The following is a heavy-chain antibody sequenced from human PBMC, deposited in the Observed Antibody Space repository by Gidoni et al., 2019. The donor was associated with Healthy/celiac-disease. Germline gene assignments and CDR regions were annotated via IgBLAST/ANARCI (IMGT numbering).Heavy chain of an antibody. D-gene: IGHD3-9*01. V-gene: IGHV3-48*02. CDR3: ARDEYDILTGYLYYFDY. CDR1: AFTFSRYS. CDR2: ISSSSSTI. J-gene: IGHJ4*02. Sequence: EVQLVESGGGLVQPGGSLRLSCAASAFTFSRYSMNWVRQAPGKGLEWVSYISSSSSTIYYADSVKGRFTISRDNAKNSLYLQMNSLRDEDTAVYYCARDEYDILTGYLYYFDYWGQGTLVTVSS.